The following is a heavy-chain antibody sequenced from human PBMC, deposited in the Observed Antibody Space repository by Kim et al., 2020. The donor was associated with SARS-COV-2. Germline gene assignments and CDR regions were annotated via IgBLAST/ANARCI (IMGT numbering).Heavy chain of an antibody. Sequence: SETLSLTCAVYGGSFSGYYWSWIRQPPGKGLEWIGEINHSGSTNYNPSLKSRVTISVDTSKNQFSLKLSSVTAADTAAYYGARARKKQSKDRNTECSLPHHHRGQGTLVTVSS. CDR1: GGSFSGYY. J-gene: IGHJ4*02. CDR2: INHSGST. V-gene: IGHV4-34*01. CDR3: ARARKKQSKDRNTECSLPHHH. D-gene: IGHD3-10*02.